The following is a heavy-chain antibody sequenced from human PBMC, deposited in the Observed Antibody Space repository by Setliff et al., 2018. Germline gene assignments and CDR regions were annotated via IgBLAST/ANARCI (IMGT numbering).Heavy chain of an antibody. D-gene: IGHD5-12*01. V-gene: IGHV1-69*10. CDR3: ARQLSRRWLHTKRPGRYFDY. CDR2: IIPILGIA. CDR1: GGTFSSYA. Sequence: GASVKVSCKASGGTFSSYAISWVRQAPGQGLEWMGGIIPILGIANYAQKFQGRVTITADESTSTAYMELRSLRSDDTAVYYCARQLSRRWLHTKRPGRYFDYWGQGTLVTVSS. J-gene: IGHJ4*02.